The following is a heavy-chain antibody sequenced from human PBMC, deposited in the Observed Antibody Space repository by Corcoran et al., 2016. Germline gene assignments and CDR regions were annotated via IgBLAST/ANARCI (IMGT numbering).Heavy chain of an antibody. CDR1: GDTFSSYA. J-gene: IGHJ2*01. D-gene: IGHD1-26*01. Sequence: QVQLVQSGAEVKKPGSSVKVSCKASGDTFSSYAISWVRQAPGQGLEWMGGIIPIFGTANYAQQFQGRVTITADESTSTAYMELSSLRSGDTAVDYCARSSGGGYALWYWYFDLWGRGTLVTVSS. V-gene: IGHV1-69*01. CDR2: IIPIFGTA. CDR3: ARSSGGGYALWYWYFDL.